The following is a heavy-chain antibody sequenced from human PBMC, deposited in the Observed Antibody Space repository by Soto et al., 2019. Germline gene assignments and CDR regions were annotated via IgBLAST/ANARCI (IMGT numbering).Heavy chain of an antibody. Sequence: QVQLVESGGGVVQPGRSLRLSCAASGFTFSSYGMHWVRQAPGKGLEWVAVIWYDGSNKYYADSVKGRFTISRDNSKNTLYLQMNSLRAEDTAVYYCAREIAVAGTGLGRDYWGQGTLVTVSS. V-gene: IGHV3-33*01. J-gene: IGHJ4*02. CDR2: IWYDGSNK. CDR3: AREIAVAGTGLGRDY. CDR1: GFTFSSYG. D-gene: IGHD6-19*01.